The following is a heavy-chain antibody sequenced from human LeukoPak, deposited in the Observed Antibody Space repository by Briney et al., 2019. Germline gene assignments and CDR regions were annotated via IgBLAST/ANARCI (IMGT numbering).Heavy chain of an antibody. Sequence: ASVKVSCKASGYTFTSYDINWVRQATGQGLEWMGWMNPNSGNTGYAQKFQGRVTMTRNTSISTAYMELSSLRSEDTAVYYCARGPDPLDIVVVSSFDPWGQGALVAVSS. J-gene: IGHJ5*02. CDR2: MNPNSGNT. CDR3: ARGPDPLDIVVVSSFDP. CDR1: GYTFTSYD. D-gene: IGHD2-15*01. V-gene: IGHV1-8*01.